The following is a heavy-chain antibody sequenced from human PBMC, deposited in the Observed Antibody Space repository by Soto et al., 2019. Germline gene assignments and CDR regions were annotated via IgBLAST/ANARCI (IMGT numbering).Heavy chain of an antibody. Sequence: PGGSLRLSCAASGFPFSTYAMNLVRQSPGKGLEWVSSITITGGGTYYADSVRGRFIISRDNYKNILYLHMSTLRAEDTAVYYCAKAYSGYDCAFWGKGPRVTVSS. CDR1: GFPFSTYA. D-gene: IGHD5-12*01. CDR3: AKAYSGYDCAF. CDR2: ITITGGGT. V-gene: IGHV3-23*01. J-gene: IGHJ4*02.